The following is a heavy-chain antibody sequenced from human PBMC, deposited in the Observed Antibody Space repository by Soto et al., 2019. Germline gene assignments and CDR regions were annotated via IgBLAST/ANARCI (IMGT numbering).Heavy chain of an antibody. CDR3: ERAGCYCGSCYTLLGRSYGRDV. D-gene: IGHD2-15*01. CDR2: ISYDGNNK. Sequence: QVQLVESGGDVVQPGRSLRLSCAASGFTFSSYAMYWVRQAPGKGLEWVAVISYDGNNKYYADSVKGRFTISRDNSTNTLYMQMNSLRAEETAVYYCERAGCYCGSCYTLLGRSYGRDVWGQGTTVTVSS. CDR1: GFTFSSYA. V-gene: IGHV3-30-3*01. J-gene: IGHJ6*02.